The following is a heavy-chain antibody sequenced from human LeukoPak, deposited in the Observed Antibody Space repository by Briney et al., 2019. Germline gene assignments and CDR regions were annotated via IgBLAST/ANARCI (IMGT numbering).Heavy chain of an antibody. CDR2: IYTSGST. V-gene: IGHV4-61*02. D-gene: IGHD3-22*01. J-gene: IGHJ4*02. CDR3: ARDRYYYDSSGSNIFDY. Sequence: SSETLSLTCTVSGGSISSGPYYWGWIRQPAGKGLEWIGRIYTSGSTNYNPSLKSRVTMSVDTSKNQFSLKLSSVTAADTAVYYCARDRYYYDSSGSNIFDYWGQGTLVTVSS. CDR1: GGSISSGPYY.